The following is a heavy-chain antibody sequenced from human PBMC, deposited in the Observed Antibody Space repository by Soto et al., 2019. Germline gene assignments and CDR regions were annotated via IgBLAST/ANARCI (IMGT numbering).Heavy chain of an antibody. D-gene: IGHD2-2*01. CDR3: AKDNCISSSCYRQWNCFDP. V-gene: IGHV3-30*18. Sequence: QVQLVESGGGVVQPGRSLRLSCAASGLTFSSYGMHWVRQAPCKGLEWVAVISYGGSNKYYADSVKGRFTISRDNSKNTLILQMNNLRAEDTDVYYCAKDNCISSSCYRQWNCFDPWGQGTLVTVSS. J-gene: IGHJ5*02. CDR1: GLTFSSYG. CDR2: ISYGGSNK.